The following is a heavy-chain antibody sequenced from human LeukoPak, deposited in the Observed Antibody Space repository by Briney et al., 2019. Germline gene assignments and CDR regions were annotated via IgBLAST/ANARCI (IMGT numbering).Heavy chain of an antibody. CDR1: GGSISSYY. D-gene: IGHD3-10*01. CDR3: ATLRSYFDYWYFDL. V-gene: IGHV4-4*07. Sequence: PSETLSLTCTVSGGSISSYYWSWIRQPAGKGLEWIGRIYTSGSTNYNPSLKSRVTMSVDTSKNQFSLKLSSVTAADTAVYYCATLRSYFDYWYFDLWGRGTLVTVSS. CDR2: IYTSGST. J-gene: IGHJ2*01.